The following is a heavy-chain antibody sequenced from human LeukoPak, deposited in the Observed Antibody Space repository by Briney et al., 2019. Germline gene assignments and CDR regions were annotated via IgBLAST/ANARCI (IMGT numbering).Heavy chain of an antibody. CDR2: FDPEDGKT. CDR3: APGLVDESLNPFDY. D-gene: IGHD5-24*01. J-gene: IGHJ4*02. V-gene: IGHV1-24*01. Sequence: GASMKVSCKVSGYTLTELSMHWVRQAPGKGLEWMGGFDPEDGKTIYAQKFLGRVTMTEDTSTDTAYMELTSLRSEDTAVYYCAPGLVDESLNPFDYWGQGTLVTVSS. CDR1: GYTLTELS.